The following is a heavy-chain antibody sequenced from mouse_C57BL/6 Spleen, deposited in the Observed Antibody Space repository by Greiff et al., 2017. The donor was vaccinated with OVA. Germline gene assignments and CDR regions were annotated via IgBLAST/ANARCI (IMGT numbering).Heavy chain of an antibody. V-gene: IGHV14-3*01. CDR1: GFTIKNTY. D-gene: IGHD4-1*01. CDR3: ARDWDVDGYFDV. J-gene: IGHJ1*03. Sequence: VQLKQSVAELVRPGASVKLSCTASGFTIKNTYMSWVKQRPEQGLEWIGRIGPANGNTKYAPKFQGKATITADTSSNTGYLQLSSLTSEDTAIYYCARDWDVDGYFDVWGTGTTVTVSS. CDR2: IGPANGNT.